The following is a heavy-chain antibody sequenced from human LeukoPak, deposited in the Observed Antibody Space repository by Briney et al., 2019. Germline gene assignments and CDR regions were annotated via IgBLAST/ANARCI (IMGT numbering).Heavy chain of an antibody. CDR3: ASGMVQGIIIPSS. Sequence: ASVKVSCKSSGYTFTSYGITWLRQAPGQGLEWMGWINPKSGATKYAQKFQDRVTMTRDTSITTAYMDLSRLRSDDTAMYYCASGMVQGIIIPSSWGQGTLVTVSS. D-gene: IGHD3-10*01. V-gene: IGHV1-2*02. J-gene: IGHJ5*02. CDR1: GYTFTSYG. CDR2: INPKSGAT.